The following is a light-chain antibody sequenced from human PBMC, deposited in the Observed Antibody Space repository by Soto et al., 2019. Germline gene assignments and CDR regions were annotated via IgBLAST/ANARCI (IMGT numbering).Light chain of an antibody. V-gene: IGLV1-51*02. Sequence: QSVLTQPPSVSAAPGQEVTISCSGSSSNIGIYFVSWYQHLPGTAPTLLIYEDNKRPSWIPDRFSGSKSGTLATLVITGLQTGDEADYYCGAWDISLSGGVFGGGTKLTVL. J-gene: IGLJ3*02. CDR3: GAWDISLSGGV. CDR2: EDN. CDR1: SSNIGIYF.